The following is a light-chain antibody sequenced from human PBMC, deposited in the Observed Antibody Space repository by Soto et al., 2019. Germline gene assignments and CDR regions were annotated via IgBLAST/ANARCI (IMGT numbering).Light chain of an antibody. Sequence: DIQMTQSPSTLSASVGDRVTITCRASQSISSWLAWYQQKPGKAPTLLIYKASSLESGVPSRFSGSGSGTEFTLTISSLQPDDFATYYCQQYNSYPYTFGQGTKVDIK. V-gene: IGKV1-5*03. J-gene: IGKJ2*01. CDR3: QQYNSYPYT. CDR2: KAS. CDR1: QSISSW.